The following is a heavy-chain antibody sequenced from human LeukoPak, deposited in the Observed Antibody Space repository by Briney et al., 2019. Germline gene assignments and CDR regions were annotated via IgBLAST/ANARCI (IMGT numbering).Heavy chain of an antibody. D-gene: IGHD3-22*01. J-gene: IGHJ4*02. V-gene: IGHV3-53*01. CDR1: GFTVSSNY. Sequence: PGGSLRLSCAASGFTVSSNYTSWVRQAPGKGREWVSVIYSGGSTYYADSVKGRFTISRDNSKNTLYLQMNSLRAEDTAVYYCARGGGGYYDSSGYYPDYFDYWGQGTLVTVSS. CDR2: IYSGGST. CDR3: ARGGGGYYDSSGYYPDYFDY.